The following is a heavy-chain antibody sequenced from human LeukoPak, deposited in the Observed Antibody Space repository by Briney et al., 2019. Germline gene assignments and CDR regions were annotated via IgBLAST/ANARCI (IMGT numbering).Heavy chain of an antibody. CDR1: GGSISSSNW. CDR3: ARARGIAAAGGGFDY. Sequence: SGTLSLTCAVSGGSISSSNWWSWVRQPPGKGLEWIGEIYHSGSTNYNPSLKSRVTISVDKSKNQFSLKLSSVTAADTAVYYCARARGIAAAGGGFDYWGQGTLVTVSS. J-gene: IGHJ4*02. D-gene: IGHD6-13*01. CDR2: IYHSGST. V-gene: IGHV4-4*02.